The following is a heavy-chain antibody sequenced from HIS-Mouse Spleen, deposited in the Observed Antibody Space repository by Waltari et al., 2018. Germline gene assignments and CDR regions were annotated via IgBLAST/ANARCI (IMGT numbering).Heavy chain of an antibody. Sequence: QLQLQESGPGLVKPSETLSLTCTVSGGSISSSSYYWGWIRQPPGKGLEWIGSIYYSGATYYNPSLKSRFTISVETSKNQFSLQLSSVTAADTAVYYCAREIPYSSSWYDWYFDLWGRGTLVTVSS. CDR2: IYYSGAT. CDR1: GGSISSSSYY. CDR3: AREIPYSSSWYDWYFDL. J-gene: IGHJ2*01. D-gene: IGHD6-13*01. V-gene: IGHV4-39*07.